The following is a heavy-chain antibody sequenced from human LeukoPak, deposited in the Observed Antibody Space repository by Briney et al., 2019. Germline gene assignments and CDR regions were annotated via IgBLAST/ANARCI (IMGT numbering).Heavy chain of an antibody. CDR2: INSDGSST. V-gene: IGHV3-74*01. CDR1: GFTFSSYW. D-gene: IGHD3-22*01. J-gene: IGHJ4*02. Sequence: GGSLRLSCAASGFTFSSYWMHWVRQAPGKGLVWVSRINSDGSSTSYADSVKGRFTISRDNAKNTLYLQMNSLRAEDTAVYYCAILNYDSSGYVDYWGQGTLVTVSS. CDR3: AILNYDSSGYVDY.